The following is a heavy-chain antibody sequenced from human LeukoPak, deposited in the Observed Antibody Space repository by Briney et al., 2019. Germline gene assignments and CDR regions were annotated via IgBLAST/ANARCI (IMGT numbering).Heavy chain of an antibody. J-gene: IGHJ4*02. Sequence: PGGSLRLSCAASGFTFSSYAMSWVRQAPGKGLEWVSAISGSGGSTYYADSVKGRFTISRDNSKSTLYLQMNSLRAEDTAVYYCAKGSSSWYARVYFDYWGQGTLVTVSS. V-gene: IGHV3-23*01. CDR3: AKGSSSWYARVYFDY. CDR2: ISGSGGST. CDR1: GFTFSSYA. D-gene: IGHD6-13*01.